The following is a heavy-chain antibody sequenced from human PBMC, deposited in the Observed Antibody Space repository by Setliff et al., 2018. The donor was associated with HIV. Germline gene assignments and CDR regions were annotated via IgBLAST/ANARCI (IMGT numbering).Heavy chain of an antibody. CDR3: ASRTEVRGVTPREFRYFQH. V-gene: IGHV1-69*10. CDR2: IIPILGIA. J-gene: IGHJ1*01. CDR1: GDNFNNVA. D-gene: IGHD3-10*01. Sequence: SVKVSCKASGDNFNNVAISWVRQAPGQGLEWMGGIIPILGIANYAQKFLGRVTITADKFTSTAYMELSSLRSEDTAVYYCASRTEVRGVTPREFRYFQHWGQGTLVTVSS.